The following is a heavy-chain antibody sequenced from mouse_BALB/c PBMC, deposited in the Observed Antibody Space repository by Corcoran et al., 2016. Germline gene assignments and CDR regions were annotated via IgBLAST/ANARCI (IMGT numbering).Heavy chain of an antibody. CDR3: AKLRLRAMDY. CDR1: GYTFTNYG. Sequence: QIQLVQSGPELKKPGETVKISCKASGYTFTNYGMNWVKQAPGKGLKWMGWINTNTGEPTYAEEVKGRFAFSLETSASTAYLQINNLKNEDTATYFCAKLRLRAMDYWGQGTSVTVSA. J-gene: IGHJ4*01. D-gene: IGHD1-2*01. CDR2: INTNTGEP. V-gene: IGHV9-3*02.